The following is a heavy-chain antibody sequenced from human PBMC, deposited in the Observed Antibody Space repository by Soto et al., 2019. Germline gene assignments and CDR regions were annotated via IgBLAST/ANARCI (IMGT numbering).Heavy chain of an antibody. CDR3: ARGSDASGFDY. CDR2: INHSGST. CDR1: GGSFSGYY. Sequence: SETLSLTCAVYGGSFSGYYWSWIRQPPGKGLEWIGEINHSGSTNYNPSLKSRVTISVDTSKNQFSLKLSSVTAADTAVYYCARGSDASGFDYWGQGTLVT. D-gene: IGHD2-2*01. J-gene: IGHJ4*02. V-gene: IGHV4-34*01.